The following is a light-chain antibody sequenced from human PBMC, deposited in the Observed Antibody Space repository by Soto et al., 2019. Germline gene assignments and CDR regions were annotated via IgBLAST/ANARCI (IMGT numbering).Light chain of an antibody. J-gene: IGKJ5*01. CDR1: QSVTNS. CDR3: QQRSHWPPIT. V-gene: IGKV3-11*01. CDR2: DAS. Sequence: EIVLTQSPATLSLSPGERATLSCRASQSVTNSLAWYQQKPGQAPRLLVYDASNRATGIPARFSGSGSGTDFTLTISSQEPEDFAVYYCQQRSHWPPITFGQGTRLEIK.